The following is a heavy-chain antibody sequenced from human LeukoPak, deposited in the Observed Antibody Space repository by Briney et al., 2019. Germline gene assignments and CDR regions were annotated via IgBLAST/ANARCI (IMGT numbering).Heavy chain of an antibody. CDR2: ISSSSDYI. D-gene: IGHD1-26*01. Sequence: GGSLRLSCAASGFTVSTYSMSWVRQAPGKGLEWVSSISSSSDYIYYADSVKGRLTTSRDNAKNSLYLQMNSLRAEDTAVYYCARGHSGSYQRTDAFDLWGQGTMVTVSS. CDR1: GFTVSTYS. V-gene: IGHV3-21*01. CDR3: ARGHSGSYQRTDAFDL. J-gene: IGHJ3*01.